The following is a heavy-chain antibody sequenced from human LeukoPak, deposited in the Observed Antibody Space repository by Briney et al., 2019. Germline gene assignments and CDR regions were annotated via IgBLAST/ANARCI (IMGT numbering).Heavy chain of an antibody. CDR1: GGTFSSYA. Sequence: GASVKASCKASGGTFSSYAISWVRQAPGQGLEWMGRIIPIFGTANYAQKFQGRVTITTDESTSTAYMELSSLRSEDTAVYYCARLTVWGSYRYDPWGQGTLVTVSS. D-gene: IGHD3-16*02. J-gene: IGHJ5*02. CDR2: IIPIFGTA. CDR3: ARLTVWGSYRYDP. V-gene: IGHV1-69*05.